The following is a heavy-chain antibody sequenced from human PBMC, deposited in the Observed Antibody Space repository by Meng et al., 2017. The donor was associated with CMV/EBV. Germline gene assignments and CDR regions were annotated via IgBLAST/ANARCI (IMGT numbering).Heavy chain of an antibody. V-gene: IGHV1-18*01. CDR1: GYTLTSYG. D-gene: IGHD3-22*01. CDR2: ISAYNGNT. CDR3: ARDSEKITYYYDSSGYSYSY. Sequence: ASVKVSCKASGYTLTSYGISWVRQAPGQGLEWMGWISAYNGNTNYAQKLQGRVTMTTDTSTSTAYMELRSLRSDDTAVYYCARDSEKITYYYDSSGYSYSYWGQGTLVTVSS. J-gene: IGHJ4*02.